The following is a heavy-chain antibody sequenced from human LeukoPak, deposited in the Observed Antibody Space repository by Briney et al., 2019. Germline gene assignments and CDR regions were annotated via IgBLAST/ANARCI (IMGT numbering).Heavy chain of an antibody. V-gene: IGHV3-23*01. CDR2: ISPNADRK. J-gene: IGHJ4*02. D-gene: IGHD3-22*01. CDR1: GFTFGSYA. CDR3: AIMHGYYDGSGYWVQ. Sequence: GGPLRLPCAASGFTFGSYAMSGVRKPPGKGLEWVSFISPNADRKSKADSVEGRFTISRDNPRNTLYLQMNSLRDDDTAVYYCAIMHGYYDGSGYWVQWGQGTLVTVSS.